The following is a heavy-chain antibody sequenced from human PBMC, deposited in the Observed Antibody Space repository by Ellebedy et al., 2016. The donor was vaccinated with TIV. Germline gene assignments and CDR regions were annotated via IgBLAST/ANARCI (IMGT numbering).Heavy chain of an antibody. D-gene: IGHD3-9*01. J-gene: IGHJ6*02. Sequence: PGGSLRLSCAASGFTFSSYAMSWVRQAPGKGLEWVSAISGSGGSTYYANSVKGRFTISRDNSKNTLYLQMGSLRAEDMAVYYCARGAYLTGYYSWEYNDYYYYGMDVWGQGTTVTVSS. CDR2: ISGSGGST. CDR3: ARGAYLTGYYSWEYNDYYYYGMDV. V-gene: IGHV3-64*01. CDR1: GFTFSSYA.